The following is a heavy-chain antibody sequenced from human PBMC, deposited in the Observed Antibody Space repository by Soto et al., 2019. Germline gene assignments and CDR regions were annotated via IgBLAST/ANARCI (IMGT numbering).Heavy chain of an antibody. CDR2: IYWNDDK. D-gene: IGHD3-3*01. Sequence: QITLKESGPTLVKPTQTLTLTCTFSGFSLSTSGVGVGWIRQPPGKALEWLALIYWNDDKRYSPSLKSRLTITKDTSKNQVVLTMTNMDPVDTATYYCAHSSLRAFGVGTPLPYFDYWGQGTLVTVSS. CDR3: AHSSLRAFGVGTPLPYFDY. CDR1: GFSLSTSGVG. V-gene: IGHV2-5*01. J-gene: IGHJ4*02.